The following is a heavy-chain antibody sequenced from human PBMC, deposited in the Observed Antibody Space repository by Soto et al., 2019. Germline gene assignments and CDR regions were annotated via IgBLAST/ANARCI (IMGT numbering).Heavy chain of an antibody. CDR2: LYYSGST. CDR1: GGSISSGGYY. V-gene: IGHV4-31*03. CDR3: ASGTEVSPSWDV. D-gene: IGHD1-26*01. Sequence: QVQLQESGPGLVKPSQTLSLTCTVSGGSISSGGYYWSWIRQHPGKGLEWIGYLYYSGSTYYNPPLQSRVTISVDTSKNQFSLKLSSVTAADTAVYYCASGTEVSPSWDVWGQGTTVTVSS. J-gene: IGHJ6*02.